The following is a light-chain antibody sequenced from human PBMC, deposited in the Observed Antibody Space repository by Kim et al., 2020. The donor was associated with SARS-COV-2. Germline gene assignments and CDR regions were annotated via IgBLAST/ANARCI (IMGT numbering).Light chain of an antibody. CDR1: SSNIGAGYD. CDR2: GNS. CDR3: QSYDSSLNWV. Sequence: GQWVTISCTGSSSNIGAGYDVHWYQQLPGTAPKLLIYGNSNRPSGVPDRFSGSKSGTSASLAITGLQAEDEADYYCQSYDSSLNWVFGGGTKVTVL. V-gene: IGLV1-40*01. J-gene: IGLJ3*02.